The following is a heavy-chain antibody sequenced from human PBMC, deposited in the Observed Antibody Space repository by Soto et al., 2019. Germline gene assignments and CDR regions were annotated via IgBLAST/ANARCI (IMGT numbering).Heavy chain of an antibody. J-gene: IGHJ4*02. CDR2: ISGSGGST. V-gene: IGHV3-23*01. CDR3: ALHSSWYLQYYFDY. CDR1: GFTLSSYA. Sequence: LRLSCAASGFTLSSYAMSWVRQAPGKGLEWVSAISGSGGSTYYADSVKGRFTISRDNSKNTLYLQMNSLRAEDTAVYYCALHSSWYLQYYFDYWGQGTLVTVSS. D-gene: IGHD6-13*01.